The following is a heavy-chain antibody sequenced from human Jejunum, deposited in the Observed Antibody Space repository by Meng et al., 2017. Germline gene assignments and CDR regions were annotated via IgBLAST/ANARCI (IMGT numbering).Heavy chain of an antibody. J-gene: IGHJ4*02. D-gene: IGHD1-26*01. V-gene: IGHV4-34*02. Sequence: QVKLQQWGAGSLKPSETLSPTCAVYGGSISGYFWSWIRQAPGEGLEWVGEFTRGGTTNYNPSLKSRVTISADTSKNQFSLTLSSVSAADTAVYYCARHEVDFDNWGQGTLVTVSS. CDR1: GGSISGYF. CDR2: FTRGGTT. CDR3: ARHEVDFDN.